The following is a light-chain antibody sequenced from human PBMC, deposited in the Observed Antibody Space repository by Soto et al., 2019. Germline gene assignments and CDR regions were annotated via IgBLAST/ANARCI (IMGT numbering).Light chain of an antibody. CDR3: PVYDCPPRR. V-gene: IGKV1-27*01. CDR2: SVS. Sequence: SHSPVAVSLSIEDRVTITCRASQGISTYRNWYLLKPGKAPKLLIYSVSTLQSGVPSPFSGSGSGTDFTLTIIVLQAEDGTTYCSPVYDCPPRRFGQ. CDR1: QGISTY. J-gene: IGKJ1*01.